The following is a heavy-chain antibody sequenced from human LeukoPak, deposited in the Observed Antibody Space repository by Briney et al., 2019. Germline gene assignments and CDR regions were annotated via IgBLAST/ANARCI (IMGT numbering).Heavy chain of an antibody. D-gene: IGHD3-3*01. Sequence: SQTLSLTCAISGDSVSSNSAAWNWIRQSPSRGLEWLGRTYYRSKWYNDYAVSVKSRITINPDTSKNQFSLQLNSVTPEDTAVYYCARDREITIFGVVKYRFDPWGQGTLVTVSS. CDR2: TYYRSKWYN. CDR1: GDSVSSNSAA. V-gene: IGHV6-1*01. J-gene: IGHJ5*02. CDR3: ARDREITIFGVVKYRFDP.